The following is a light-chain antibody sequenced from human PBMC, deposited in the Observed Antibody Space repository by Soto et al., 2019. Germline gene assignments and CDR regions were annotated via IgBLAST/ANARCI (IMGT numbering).Light chain of an antibody. J-gene: IGKJ2*01. CDR2: WAS. CDR3: QQYESTPPT. V-gene: IGKV4-1*01. Sequence: DIVMTQSPDSLAVSLGERATINCKSSQSVLYSSNNKNYLAWYQQRPGQPPKLLIYWASTRESGVPDRFSGSWSGTDVNLTITSLQAEAVAVYYCQQYESTPPTFGQGTKLEIK. CDR1: QSVLYSSNNKNY.